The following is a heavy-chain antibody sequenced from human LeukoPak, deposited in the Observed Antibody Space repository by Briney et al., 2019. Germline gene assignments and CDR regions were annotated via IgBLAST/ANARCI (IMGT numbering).Heavy chain of an antibody. CDR2: ISNTGSTM. Sequence: GGSLRLSCAASRFTFSDYYMTWIRQAQGKGLEWVSYISNTGSTMYYADSVKGRFTISRDNAKNSLYLQMNSLRAEDTAVYYCARVYRSGGSIDCWGQGTLVTVSS. CDR1: RFTFSDYY. V-gene: IGHV3-11*04. CDR3: ARVYRSGGSIDC. J-gene: IGHJ4*02. D-gene: IGHD2-15*01.